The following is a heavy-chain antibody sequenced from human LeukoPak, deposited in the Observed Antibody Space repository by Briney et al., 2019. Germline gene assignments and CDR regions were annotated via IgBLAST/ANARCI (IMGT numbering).Heavy chain of an antibody. D-gene: IGHD2-2*01. J-gene: IGHJ3*02. CDR1: GVSVSAGRYY. CDR3: ATPYCSGISCLDVFNM. CDR2: KYYSGSA. V-gene: IGHV4-31*03. Sequence: PSETLSLTCTVSGVSVSAGRYYWTWIRQHPGKGLEWIGYKYYSGSAKYNPSLKSRLTISIDTSKIEFSLQLSSVTFAHSAMYYVATPYCSGISCLDVFNMWGQGTRVTVSS.